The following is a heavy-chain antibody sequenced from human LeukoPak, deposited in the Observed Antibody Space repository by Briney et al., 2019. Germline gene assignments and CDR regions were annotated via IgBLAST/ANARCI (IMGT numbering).Heavy chain of an antibody. J-gene: IGHJ6*02. V-gene: IGHV1-18*01. D-gene: IGHD2-15*01. CDR3: ARDYSGSDCSGGSCYFSERNYYYYYGMDV. CDR1: GYTFTDYY. Sequence: GASVKVSCKASGYTFTDYYMHWVRQAPGQGLEWMGWISAYNGNTNYAQKLQGRVTMTTDTSTSTAYMELRSLRSDDTAVYYCARDYSGSDCSGGSCYFSERNYYYYYGMDVWGQGTTVTVSS. CDR2: ISAYNGNT.